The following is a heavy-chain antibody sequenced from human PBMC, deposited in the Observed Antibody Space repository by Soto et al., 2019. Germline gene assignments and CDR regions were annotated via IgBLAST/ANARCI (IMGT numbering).Heavy chain of an antibody. D-gene: IGHD6-19*01. Sequence: EVQLLESGGGLVQPGGSLRLSCAASGFTFSSYVMNWVRQAPGKGLEWVSAISGSGGSTYYADSVKGRFTISRDNSKNTLYLQMNSLRAEDTAVYYCASRSSGWYFDYWGQGTLVTVSS. J-gene: IGHJ4*02. V-gene: IGHV3-23*01. CDR1: GFTFSSYV. CDR2: ISGSGGST. CDR3: ASRSSGWYFDY.